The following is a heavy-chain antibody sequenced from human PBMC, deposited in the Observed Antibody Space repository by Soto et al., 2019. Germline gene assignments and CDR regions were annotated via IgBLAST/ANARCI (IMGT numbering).Heavy chain of an antibody. CDR3: ARDRPVKARSGSLSS. Sequence: QVQLVESGGGVVQPGRSLRLSCAASGFTFSSYGMHWVRQAPGKGLEWVAVIWYDGSNKYYTDSVKGRFTISRDNSKNTLYLQMNSLRADDTAVFYCARDRPVKARSGSLSSWGQGTLVTVSS. CDR2: IWYDGSNK. D-gene: IGHD3-10*01. V-gene: IGHV3-33*01. J-gene: IGHJ5*02. CDR1: GFTFSSYG.